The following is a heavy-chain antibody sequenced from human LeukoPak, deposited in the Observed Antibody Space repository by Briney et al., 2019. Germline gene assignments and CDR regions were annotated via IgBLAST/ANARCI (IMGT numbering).Heavy chain of an antibody. CDR3: ARGIVATLDYFDY. D-gene: IGHD5-12*01. V-gene: IGHV3-21*01. CDR2: TSSSSSYI. J-gene: IGHJ4*02. Sequence: GGSLRLSCAASGFTFSSYSMNWVRQAPGKGLEWVSSTSSSSSYIYYADSVKGRFTISRDNAKNSLYLQMNSLSAEDTAVYYFARGIVATLDYFDYWGQGTLVTASS. CDR1: GFTFSSYS.